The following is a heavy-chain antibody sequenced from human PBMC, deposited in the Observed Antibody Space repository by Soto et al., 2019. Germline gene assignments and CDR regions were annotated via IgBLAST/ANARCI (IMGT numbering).Heavy chain of an antibody. CDR3: AADAQCSSVDCPGAFDI. J-gene: IGHJ3*02. Sequence: EVHLVESGGGVIKAGGSLRLSCEASGFRFTDVWMTWVRQAPGKGLEWVGRIKRKMDGETTEYAAPVKGRYSISRDDLKNTMFLQRNSLKSEDTCVYYCAADAQCSSVDCPGAFDIWGQGTMVIVSS. D-gene: IGHD2-2*01. V-gene: IGHV3-15*01. CDR2: IKRKMDGETT. CDR1: GFRFTDVW.